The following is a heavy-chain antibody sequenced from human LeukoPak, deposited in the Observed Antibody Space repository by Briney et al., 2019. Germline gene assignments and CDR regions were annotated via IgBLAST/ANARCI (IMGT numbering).Heavy chain of an antibody. CDR3: AKDQGRYYDSSGYYPFDY. D-gene: IGHD3-22*01. Sequence: PGGSLRLSCAASGYKFNSYAMVWVRQAPGKGLEWVSGITDSGGTTYYADSVKGRFTISRDNSKSTLYLQMNSLRAEDTAVYYCAKDQGRYYDSSGYYPFDYWGQGTLVTVSS. CDR2: ITDSGGTT. J-gene: IGHJ4*02. CDR1: GYKFNSYA. V-gene: IGHV3-23*01.